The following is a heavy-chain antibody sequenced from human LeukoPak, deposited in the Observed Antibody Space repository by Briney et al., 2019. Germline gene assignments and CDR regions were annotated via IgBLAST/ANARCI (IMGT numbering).Heavy chain of an antibody. Sequence: KPSESLSLTCTVSGGSISYYYWSWIRQSPGKGLEWIGYIYYSGTTNYNPSLKSRVTISVDTSKNQFSLQLRSVTAADTAVYYCAREDPQTTVPEGMDVWGKGTRVTVSS. CDR3: AREDPQTTVPEGMDV. D-gene: IGHD4-17*01. J-gene: IGHJ6*04. V-gene: IGHV4-59*01. CDR1: GGSISYYY. CDR2: IYYSGTT.